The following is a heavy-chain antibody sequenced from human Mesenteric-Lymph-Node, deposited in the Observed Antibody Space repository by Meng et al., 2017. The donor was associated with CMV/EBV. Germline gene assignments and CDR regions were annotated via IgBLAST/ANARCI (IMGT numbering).Heavy chain of an antibody. V-gene: IGHV3-23*01. J-gene: IGHJ4*02. CDR2: ISGSGGTT. Sequence: GESLKISCAVSGFTFRTYWMSWVRQAPGKGLEWVSGISGSGGTTDYTDSVKGRFTISRDNSKNTLYLQMSSLRVEDTAIYYCANSVWGWGQGTLVTVSS. CDR1: GFTFRTYW. CDR3: ANSVWG. D-gene: IGHD1-26*01.